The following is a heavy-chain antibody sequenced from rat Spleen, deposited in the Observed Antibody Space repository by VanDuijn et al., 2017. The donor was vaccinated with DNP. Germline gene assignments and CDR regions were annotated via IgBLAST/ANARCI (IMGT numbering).Heavy chain of an antibody. Sequence: EVKLVESGGGLVQPGRSLKLSCAASRFNFNDYWMGWVRQAPGKGLEWIGDLNKDSSTINYTPSLKDKFTISRDNAQNTLYLQMNKLGSEDTAIYYCARGPNYGGYADYFDYWGQGVMVTVSS. D-gene: IGHD1-3*01. CDR3: ARGPNYGGYADYFDY. CDR2: LNKDSSTI. J-gene: IGHJ2*01. CDR1: RFNFNDYW. V-gene: IGHV4-2*01.